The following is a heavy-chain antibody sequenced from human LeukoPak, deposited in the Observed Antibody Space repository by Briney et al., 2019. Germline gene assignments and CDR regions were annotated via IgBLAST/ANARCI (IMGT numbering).Heavy chain of an antibody. J-gene: IGHJ5*02. CDR2: IFSSGST. D-gene: IGHD2-21*01. CDR1: GGSLNSFSHY. V-gene: IGHV4-39*06. Sequence: KTSETLSLTCSVPGGSLNSFSHYWAWIRQPPGKGLEWIGCIFSSGSTYYNPSLQSRVTFSLDKSNNHFALKLTSLTAADTAVYYCARGLAHGGIADWFDPWGQGTLVTVSS. CDR3: ARGLAHGGIADWFDP.